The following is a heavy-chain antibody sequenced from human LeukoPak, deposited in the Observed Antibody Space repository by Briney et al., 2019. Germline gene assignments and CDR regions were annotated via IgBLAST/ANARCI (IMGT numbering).Heavy chain of an antibody. Sequence: GASVKVSCKASGYTFTSYYMHWVRQAPGQGLEWMGIINPSGGSTSYAQKFQGRVTMTRDTSTSTVYMELSSLRSEDTAVYYCARGRDMVRGAKRQNHDAFDIWGQGTMVTVSS. CDR2: INPSGGST. CDR3: ARGRDMVRGAKRQNHDAFDI. V-gene: IGHV1-46*01. J-gene: IGHJ3*02. D-gene: IGHD3-10*01. CDR1: GYTFTSYY.